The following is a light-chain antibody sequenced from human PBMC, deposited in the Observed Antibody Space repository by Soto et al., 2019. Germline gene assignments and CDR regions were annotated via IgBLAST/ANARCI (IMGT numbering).Light chain of an antibody. Sequence: DIQMTQSPSFLSASVGDRVTITCQASQDIYNYLNWYQQKPGKAPKLLICDASNLETGVPSRFSGSGSGTDFTFTISSLQPEDIATYYCQQYDNLPITFGQGTRLEIK. CDR2: DAS. V-gene: IGKV1-33*01. CDR1: QDIYNY. J-gene: IGKJ5*01. CDR3: QQYDNLPIT.